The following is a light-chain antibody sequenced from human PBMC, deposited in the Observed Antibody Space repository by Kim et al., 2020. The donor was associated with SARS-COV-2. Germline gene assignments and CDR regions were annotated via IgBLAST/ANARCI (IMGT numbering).Light chain of an antibody. CDR2: TTS. V-gene: IGKV1-5*03. CDR1: QSINNW. J-gene: IGKJ3*01. Sequence: DIRLTQSPSTLSASVGDRVTISCRASQSINNWLAWYQQKPGTAPKLLIYTTSTLETGVPSRFSGSGSGTEFTLTISSLQPDDFATFYCQHYNSFSSTFGPGTKVDIK. CDR3: QHYNSFSST.